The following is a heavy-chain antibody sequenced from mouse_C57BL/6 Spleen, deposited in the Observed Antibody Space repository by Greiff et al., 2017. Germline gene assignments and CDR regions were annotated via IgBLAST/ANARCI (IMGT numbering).Heavy chain of an antibody. Sequence: QVQLQQPGAELVKPGASVKLSCKASGYTFTSYWMHWVKQRPGQGLEWIGMIHPNSGSTNYNEKFTSKGTLTVDKSSSTAYMQLSSLTSEDSAVYYCARSAIFYDYDAFAYWGQGTLVTVSA. CDR1: GYTFTSYW. CDR3: ARSAIFYDYDAFAY. D-gene: IGHD2-4*01. CDR2: IHPNSGST. V-gene: IGHV1-64*01. J-gene: IGHJ3*01.